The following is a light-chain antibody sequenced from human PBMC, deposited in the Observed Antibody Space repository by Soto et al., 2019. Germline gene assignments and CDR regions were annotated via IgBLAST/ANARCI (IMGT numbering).Light chain of an antibody. CDR3: QQRRNWPPLT. J-gene: IGKJ4*01. V-gene: IGKV3-11*01. CDR1: ESVDIY. Sequence: TVLTQSPATLSLYPGETATLSCRASESVDIYLAWYQQKPGQAPRLLIYHASNRATGIPARFSGSGAGTDFTLTISSLEPEDSAVYYCQQRRNWPPLTFGGGTRVEI. CDR2: HAS.